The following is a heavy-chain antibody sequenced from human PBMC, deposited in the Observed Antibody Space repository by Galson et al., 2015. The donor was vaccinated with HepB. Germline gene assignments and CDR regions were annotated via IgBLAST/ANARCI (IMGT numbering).Heavy chain of an antibody. Sequence: SVKVSCKASGYTFSSYAINWVRQAPGQGLEWMGWIKAGNGSTKYSQKFQGRVTITRDTSASTAYMELSSLRSEDTAVYYCARELYDFWSGYSLDYWGQGSLVTVSS. CDR3: ARELYDFWSGYSLDY. CDR2: IKAGNGST. CDR1: GYTFSSYA. J-gene: IGHJ4*02. V-gene: IGHV1-3*01. D-gene: IGHD3/OR15-3a*01.